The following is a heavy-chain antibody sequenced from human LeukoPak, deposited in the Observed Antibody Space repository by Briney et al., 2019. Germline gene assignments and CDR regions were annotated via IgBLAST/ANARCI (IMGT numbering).Heavy chain of an antibody. Sequence: GGSLRLSCAASGFTFSSHSMNWVRQAPGKGLEWVSSISSSSSYIYYADSVKGRFTISRDNAKNSLYLQMNSLRAEDTAVYYCARGDLGYCSGGSCYSPDYWAREPWSPSPQ. D-gene: IGHD2-15*01. J-gene: IGHJ4*02. CDR3: ARGDLGYCSGGSCYSPDY. V-gene: IGHV3-21*01. CDR2: ISSSSSYI. CDR1: GFTFSSHS.